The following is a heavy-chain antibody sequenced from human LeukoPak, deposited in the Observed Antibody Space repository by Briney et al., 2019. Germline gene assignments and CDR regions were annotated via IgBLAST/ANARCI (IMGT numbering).Heavy chain of an antibody. CDR3: AREQSSYDFWSGFYYYYGMDV. Sequence: ASVKVSCKASGYTFTSYDINWVRQATGQGLERMGWMNPNSGNTGYAQKFQGRVTMTRNTSISTAYMELSSLRSEDTAVYYCAREQSSYDFWSGFYYYYGMDVWGQGTTVTVSS. CDR2: MNPNSGNT. CDR1: GYTFTSYD. D-gene: IGHD3-3*01. J-gene: IGHJ6*02. V-gene: IGHV1-8*01.